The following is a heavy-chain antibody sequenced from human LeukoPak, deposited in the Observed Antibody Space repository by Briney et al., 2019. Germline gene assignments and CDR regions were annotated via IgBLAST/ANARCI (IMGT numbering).Heavy chain of an antibody. V-gene: IGHV1-69*04. D-gene: IGHD2-2*01. J-gene: IGHJ5*02. CDR3: ARDRGPYCSSTSCYYNWFDP. CDR1: GGTFSSYA. CDR2: IIPILGIA. Sequence: SVKVSCKASGGTFSSYAVSWVRQAPGQGLEWMGRIIPILGIANYAQKFQGRVTITADKPTSTAYMELSSLRSEDTAVYYCARDRGPYCSSTSCYYNWFDPWGQGTLVTVSS.